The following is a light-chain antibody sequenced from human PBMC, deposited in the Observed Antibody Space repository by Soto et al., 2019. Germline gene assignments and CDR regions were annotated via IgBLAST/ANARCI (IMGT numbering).Light chain of an antibody. CDR1: QSVSSY. V-gene: IGKV3-11*01. CDR3: QQRSNWPPIT. Sequence: EIVLTQSPATLSLSPGERATLSCRASQSVSSYLAWYQQKPGQAPRLLMYDASNRATGIPARFSGSGSGTDFTLTISSLEPEDFAVYYRQQRSNWPPITFGQGTRPEI. CDR2: DAS. J-gene: IGKJ5*01.